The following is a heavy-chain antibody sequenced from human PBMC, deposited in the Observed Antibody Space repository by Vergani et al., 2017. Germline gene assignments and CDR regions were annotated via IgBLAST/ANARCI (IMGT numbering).Heavy chain of an antibody. J-gene: IGHJ4*02. CDR3: VKDRMTYYDFWSGYMGTADY. CDR2: ISSNGGST. CDR1: GFTFSSYA. Sequence: EVQLVESGGGLVQPGGSLRLSCSASGFTFSSYAMHWGRQAQGKGLDSVSAISSNGGSTYYADSVKGRFTISRDNSKNTLYLKMSSLRAEDTAVYYCVKDRMTYYDFWSGYMGTADYWSQGTLVTVSS. D-gene: IGHD3-3*01. V-gene: IGHV3-64D*06.